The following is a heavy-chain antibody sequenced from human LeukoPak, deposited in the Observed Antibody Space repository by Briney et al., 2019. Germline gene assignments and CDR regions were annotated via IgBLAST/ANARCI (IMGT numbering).Heavy chain of an antibody. Sequence: SETLSLTCSVSGGSIINDNYYWGWIRQPPGKGLEWIGSIYYSESTYYNPSLKSRVTISVDTSKNQFSLKLSSVTAADTAVYYCARVQRTVVTATYYDWFDPWGQGTLVTVSS. J-gene: IGHJ5*02. CDR1: GGSIINDNYY. CDR2: IYYSEST. CDR3: ARVQRTVVTATYYDWFDP. D-gene: IGHD2-21*02. V-gene: IGHV4-39*01.